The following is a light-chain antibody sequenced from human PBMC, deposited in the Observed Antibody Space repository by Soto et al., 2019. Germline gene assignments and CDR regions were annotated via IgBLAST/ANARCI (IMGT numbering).Light chain of an antibody. J-gene: IGKJ1*01. CDR1: QSVSSRY. CDR3: QQYGSSPPWT. CDR2: GAS. Sequence: EIVLTQSPGTLSLSPGERATLSCRAIQSVSSRYLAWYQQKPGQAPRLLIYGASSRATGIPDRFSGSGSGTDFTLTISRLESEDFAMYFCQQYGSSPPWTFGQGTKVDIK. V-gene: IGKV3-20*01.